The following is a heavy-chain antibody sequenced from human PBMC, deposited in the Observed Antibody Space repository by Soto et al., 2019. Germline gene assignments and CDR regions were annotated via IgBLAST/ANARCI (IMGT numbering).Heavy chain of an antibody. CDR3: ARERWKYQLLWSYGMDV. J-gene: IGHJ6*02. Sequence: GGSLRLSCAASGFTSSSYWMSWVRQAPGKGLEWVANIKQDGSEKYYVDSVKGRFTISRDNAKNSLYLQMNSLRAEDTAVYYCARERWKYQLLWSYGMDVWGQGTTVTVSS. CDR1: GFTSSSYW. D-gene: IGHD2-2*01. CDR2: IKQDGSEK. V-gene: IGHV3-7*03.